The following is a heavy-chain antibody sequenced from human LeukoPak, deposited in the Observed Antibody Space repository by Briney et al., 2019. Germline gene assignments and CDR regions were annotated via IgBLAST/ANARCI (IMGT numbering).Heavy chain of an antibody. J-gene: IGHJ4*02. V-gene: IGHV1-18*01. Sequence: ASVKVSYKASGYTFINYVISWVRQAPGQGLEWMGWISANNGNTYYTQKFQGRVAMTTDTSTSTAYMELRSLRSDDTAVYYCARGDWGGSYPFDYWGQGTLVAVSS. CDR2: ISANNGNT. CDR1: GYTFINYV. D-gene: IGHD1-26*01. CDR3: ARGDWGGSYPFDY.